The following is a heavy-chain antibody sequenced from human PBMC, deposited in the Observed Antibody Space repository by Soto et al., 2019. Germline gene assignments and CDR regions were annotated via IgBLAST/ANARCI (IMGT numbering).Heavy chain of an antibody. CDR3: GLDSSSWYGLFAY. CDR2: INPNSGGT. J-gene: IGHJ4*02. CDR1: GYTFTGYY. D-gene: IGHD6-13*01. Sequence: ASVKVSCKASGYTFTGYYMHWVRQAPGQGLEWMGWINPNSGGTNYAQKLQGRVTMTTDTSTSTAYMELRSLRSDDTAVYYCGLDSSSWYGLFAYWGQGTLVPVSS. V-gene: IGHV1-2*02.